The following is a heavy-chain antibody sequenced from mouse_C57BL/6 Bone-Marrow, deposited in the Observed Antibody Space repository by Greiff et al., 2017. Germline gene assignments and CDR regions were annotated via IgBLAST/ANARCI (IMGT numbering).Heavy chain of an antibody. D-gene: IGHD1-1*01. Sequence: VQLQQSGAELVRPGASVTLSCKASGYTFTDYEMHWVKQTPVHGLEWIGAIDPETGGTAYNQKFKGKAILTADKSSSTAYMELRSLTSEDSAVYYCTRSGYYYGSLYYYAMDYWGQVTSVTVSS. J-gene: IGHJ4*01. CDR3: TRSGYYYGSLYYYAMDY. CDR2: IDPETGGT. V-gene: IGHV1-15*01. CDR1: GYTFTDYE.